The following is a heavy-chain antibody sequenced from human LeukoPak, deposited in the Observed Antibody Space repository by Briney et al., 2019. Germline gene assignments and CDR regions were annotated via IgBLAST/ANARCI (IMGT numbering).Heavy chain of an antibody. V-gene: IGHV4-34*01. CDR2: INHSGST. CDR1: GGSFSGYY. D-gene: IGHD5-18*01. Sequence: SETLSLTCAVYGGSFSGYYWSWIRQPPGKGLEWIGEINHSGSTNYNPSLKSRVTISVDTSKNQFSLKLSSVTAADTAVYYSASRRRGYSYGSGTSNAFDIWGQGTMVTVSS. CDR3: ASRRRGYSYGSGTSNAFDI. J-gene: IGHJ3*02.